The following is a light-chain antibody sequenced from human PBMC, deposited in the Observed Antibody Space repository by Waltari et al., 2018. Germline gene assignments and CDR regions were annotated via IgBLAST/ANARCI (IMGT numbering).Light chain of an antibody. CDR1: QDINNY. J-gene: IGKJ4*01. Sequence: DIQMTQSPSSLPASVGDSVTITCQASQDINNYLNWYQQKPGKAPKLLIYDASNLETGVPSRFSGSGSGTTFTFTISSLQPEDIATYYCQQFHSLLTFGGGTKVEIK. CDR2: DAS. V-gene: IGKV1-33*01. CDR3: QQFHSLLT.